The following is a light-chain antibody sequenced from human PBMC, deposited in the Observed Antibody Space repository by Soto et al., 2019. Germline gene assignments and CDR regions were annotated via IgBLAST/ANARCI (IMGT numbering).Light chain of an antibody. CDR2: DNS. Sequence: QSVLTQPPSVSGAPGQRVTISCTGSSSNIGAGYDVDWYQQLPGTAPKLLIYDNSNRPSGVPDRFSGSKSGTSASLAITGLQAADEADYYCQSYDSSLSAVVFGGGTKVTVL. J-gene: IGLJ2*01. V-gene: IGLV1-40*01. CDR3: QSYDSSLSAVV. CDR1: SSNIGAGYD.